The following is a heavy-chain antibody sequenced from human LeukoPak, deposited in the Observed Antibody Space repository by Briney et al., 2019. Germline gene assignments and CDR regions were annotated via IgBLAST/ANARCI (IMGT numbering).Heavy chain of an antibody. D-gene: IGHD5-24*01. J-gene: IGHJ3*02. V-gene: IGHV4-34*01. CDR1: GGSFSGYY. CDR3: ARHWSSGRWLQFVPAFDI. Sequence: SETLSLTCAVYGGSFSGYYWSWIRQPPGKGLEWIGEINHSGSTNYNPSLKSRVTISVDTSKNQFSLKLSSVTAADTAVYYCARHWSSGRWLQFVPAFDIWGQGTMVTVSS. CDR2: INHSGST.